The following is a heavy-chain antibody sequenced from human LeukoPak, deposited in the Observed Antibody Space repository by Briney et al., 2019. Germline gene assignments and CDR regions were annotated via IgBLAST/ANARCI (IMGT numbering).Heavy chain of an antibody. V-gene: IGHV3-21*01. Sequence: GGSLRLSCAASGFTFSSYSMNWVRQAPGKGLEWVSSISSSSSYIYYADSVKGRFTISRDNAKNSLYLQMNSLRAEDTAVYYCARAPETPYYDFWSGYYTPNDYWGQGTLVTVSS. CDR3: ARAPETPYYDFWSGYYTPNDY. CDR1: GFTFSSYS. CDR2: ISSSSSYI. J-gene: IGHJ4*02. D-gene: IGHD3-3*01.